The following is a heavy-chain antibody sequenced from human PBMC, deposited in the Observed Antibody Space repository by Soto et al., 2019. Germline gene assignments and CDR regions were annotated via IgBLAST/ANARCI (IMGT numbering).Heavy chain of an antibody. CDR3: ATLSGYESELDY. CDR2: IWYDGSNK. Sequence: GGSLRLSCAASGFTFSSYGMHWVRQAPGKGLEWVAVIWYDGSNKYYADSVKGRFTISRDNSKNTLYLQMNSLRAEDTAVYYCATLSGYESELDYWGQGTLVTVSS. J-gene: IGHJ4*02. V-gene: IGHV3-33*01. CDR1: GFTFSSYG. D-gene: IGHD5-12*01.